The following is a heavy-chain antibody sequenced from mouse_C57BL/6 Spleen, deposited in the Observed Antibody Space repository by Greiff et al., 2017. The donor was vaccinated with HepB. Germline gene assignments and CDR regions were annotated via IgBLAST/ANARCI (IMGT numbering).Heavy chain of an antibody. Sequence: EVQLQQSVAELVRPGASVKLSCTASGFNIKNTYMHWVKQRPEQGLEWIGRIDPANGNTKYAPKFQGKATITADTSSNTAYLQLRSLTSEDTAIYYCSRGYCDCDGRDYYALDYWGQGTSVTVSS. V-gene: IGHV14-3*01. J-gene: IGHJ4*01. CDR3: SRGYCDCDGRDYYALDY. D-gene: IGHD2-4*01. CDR1: GFNIKNTY. CDR2: IDPANGNT.